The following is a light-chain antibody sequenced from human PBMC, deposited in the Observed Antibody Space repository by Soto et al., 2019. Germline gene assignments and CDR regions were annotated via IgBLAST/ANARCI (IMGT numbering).Light chain of an antibody. Sequence: EIVSTPSPGTLSLSPGERATLSRMASQSVSNNYLAWSQQNPGQDTRILIFGASSRATGIPDRFSGSGSGTDFILSIRRMETEELAVYDCKQYGSSTWPVGPGTQ. V-gene: IGKV3-20*01. CDR2: GAS. CDR1: QSVSNNY. CDR3: KQYGSSTWP. J-gene: IGKJ1*01.